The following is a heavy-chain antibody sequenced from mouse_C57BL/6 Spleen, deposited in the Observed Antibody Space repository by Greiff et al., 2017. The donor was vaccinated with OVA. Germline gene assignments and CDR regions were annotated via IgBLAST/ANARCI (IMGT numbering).Heavy chain of an antibody. J-gene: IGHJ1*03. Sequence: QVQLQQPGAELVKPGASVKLSCKASGYTFTSYWMHWVKQRPGQGLEWIGMIHPNSGSTNYNEKFKSKATLTVDKSSSTAYMQLSSLTSEDSAVYYCARTLPYYGSRRYFDVWGTGTTVTVSS. CDR1: GYTFTSYW. V-gene: IGHV1-64*01. CDR3: ARTLPYYGSRRYFDV. D-gene: IGHD1-1*01. CDR2: IHPNSGST.